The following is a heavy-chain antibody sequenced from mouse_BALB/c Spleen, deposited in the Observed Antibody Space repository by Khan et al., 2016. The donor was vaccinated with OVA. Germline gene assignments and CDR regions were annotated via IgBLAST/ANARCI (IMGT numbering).Heavy chain of an antibody. Sequence: QVQLQQSGAELARPGASVKMSCKASGYIFTNYMMHWVKQRPGQGLEWIGDINPSNDYSNYNQNFKDKATLTVAKSSSTAYMQLSSLTSEDSAVYYCARGGYGSFGFWGQGTLVTVSA. CDR3: ARGGYGSFGF. D-gene: IGHD1-1*01. CDR2: INPSNDYS. J-gene: IGHJ3*01. V-gene: IGHV1-4*01. CDR1: GYIFTNYM.